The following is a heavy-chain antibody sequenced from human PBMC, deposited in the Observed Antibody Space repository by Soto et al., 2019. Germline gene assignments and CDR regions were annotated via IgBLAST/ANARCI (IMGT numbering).Heavy chain of an antibody. Sequence: GASVKVSCKAIGYSFTSHYMHWVRQAPGQGLEWMGTIYPGGVNIGYAQKFKGRVTMTTDTSTSTAYMELRSLRSDDTAVYYCARRSDSSGYSAKDYWGQGTLVTVSS. CDR2: IYPGGVNI. V-gene: IGHV1-46*01. J-gene: IGHJ4*02. CDR3: ARRSDSSGYSAKDY. CDR1: GYSFTSHY. D-gene: IGHD3-22*01.